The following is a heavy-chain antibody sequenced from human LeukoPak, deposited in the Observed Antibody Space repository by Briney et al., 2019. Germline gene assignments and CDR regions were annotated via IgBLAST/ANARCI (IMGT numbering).Heavy chain of an antibody. J-gene: IGHJ5*02. CDR1: GFAFSSNW. CDR3: ARDLMVTNWFDP. Sequence: PGGSLRLSCAASGFAFSSNWMHWVRQTPGEGLVWVSRINSDGSTTNYADSVKGRFTISRDNARNTLYLQMNSLRAEDTALYYCARDLMVTNWFDPWGQGTLVTVTS. CDR2: INSDGSTT. D-gene: IGHD2-21*02. V-gene: IGHV3-74*01.